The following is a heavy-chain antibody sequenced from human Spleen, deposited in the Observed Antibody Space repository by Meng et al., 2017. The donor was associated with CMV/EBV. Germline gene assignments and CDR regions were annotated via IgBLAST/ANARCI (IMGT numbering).Heavy chain of an antibody. D-gene: IGHD3-3*01. CDR3: ARTLDFWSGYYRDYYYGMDV. V-gene: IGHV4-34*01. CDR2: INHSGST. J-gene: IGHJ6*02. CDR1: GGSFSGYY. Sequence: SETLSLTGAVYGGSFSGYYWSWIRQPPGKGLEWIGEINHSGSTNYNPSLKRRVTISVDTSKNQFSLKLSSVTAADTAVYYCARTLDFWSGYYRDYYYGMDVWGQGTTVTVSS.